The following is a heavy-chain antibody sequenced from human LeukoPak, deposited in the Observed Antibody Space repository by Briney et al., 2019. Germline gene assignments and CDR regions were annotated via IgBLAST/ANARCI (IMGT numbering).Heavy chain of an antibody. CDR2: IIPIFGTA. CDR3: ARDSGSYYWYYYMDV. CDR1: GGTFSGYA. V-gene: IGHV1-69*05. D-gene: IGHD3-10*01. Sequence: ASVKVSCKASGGTFSGYAISWVRQAPGQGLEWMGRIIPIFGTANYAQKFQGRVTITTDESTSTAYMELSSLRSEDTAVYYCARDSGSYYWYYYMDVWGKGTTVTVSS. J-gene: IGHJ6*03.